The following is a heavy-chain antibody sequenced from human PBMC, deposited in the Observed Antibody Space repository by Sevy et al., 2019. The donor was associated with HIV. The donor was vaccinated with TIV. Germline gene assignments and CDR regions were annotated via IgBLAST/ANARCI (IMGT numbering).Heavy chain of an antibody. V-gene: IGHV4-59*01. Sequence: TESLSLTCTVSGGSISAYYWSWIRQPPGKALEYVGYIYYTGSTNYNPSLKNRVTMSVDTSKNQFSLKLSSVTAADTDVHYCTRAPPVRSGDDSLNWFDPWGPGTLVLVSS. CDR1: GGSISAYY. J-gene: IGHJ5*02. CDR2: IYYTGST. D-gene: IGHD5-12*01. CDR3: TRAPPVRSGDDSLNWFDP.